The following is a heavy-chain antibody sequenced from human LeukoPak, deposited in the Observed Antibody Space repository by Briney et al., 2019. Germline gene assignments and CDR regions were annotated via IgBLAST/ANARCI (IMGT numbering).Heavy chain of an antibody. D-gene: IGHD1-1*01. J-gene: IGHJ5*02. CDR1: GGSISSYY. CDR2: IYYSGST. CDR3: ARTPYSWNVGWFDP. V-gene: IGHV4-59*12. Sequence: SETLSLTCTVSGGSISSYYWSWIRQPPGKGLEWIGYIYYSGSTNYNTSLKSRVTISVDTSKNQFSLQLNSVTPEDTAVYYCARTPYSWNVGWFDPWGQGTLVTVSS.